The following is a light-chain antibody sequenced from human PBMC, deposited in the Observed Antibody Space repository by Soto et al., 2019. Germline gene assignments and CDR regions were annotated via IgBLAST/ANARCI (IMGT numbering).Light chain of an antibody. V-gene: IGLV2-14*03. J-gene: IGLJ1*01. CDR3: SSYTSSSPLGYV. Sequence: ALTQPASVSGSPGQSITISCTLTGIDFGGYNYVSWYQQHPDKAPKLMIYEVSNRPSGVSNRFSGSKSGNTASLTISGLQAEDEADYYCSSYTSSSPLGYVFGTGTKVTVL. CDR1: GIDFGGYNY. CDR2: EVS.